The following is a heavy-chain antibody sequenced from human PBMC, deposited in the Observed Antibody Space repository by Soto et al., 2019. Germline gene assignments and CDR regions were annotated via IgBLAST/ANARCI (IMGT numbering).Heavy chain of an antibody. D-gene: IGHD3-10*01. CDR2: ISAYNGNT. V-gene: IGHV1-18*04. J-gene: IGHJ6*02. Sequence: QVQLVQSGAEVKKPGASVKVSCKASGYTFTSYGITWVRQAPGQGLEWMEWISAYNGNTNYAQKLQGRVTMTTDTSTSTAYMELRSLRSDDTAVYDCARGGGYYGSGRIYYYGMDVWGQGTTVTVSS. CDR1: GYTFTSYG. CDR3: ARGGGYYGSGRIYYYGMDV.